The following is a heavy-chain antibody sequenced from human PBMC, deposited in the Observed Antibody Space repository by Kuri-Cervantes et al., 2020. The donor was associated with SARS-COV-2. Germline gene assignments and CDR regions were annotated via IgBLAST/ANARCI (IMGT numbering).Heavy chain of an antibody. Sequence: GGSLRLSCAASGFTFSSYWVSWVRQAPGKGLEWVANIKQDGSEKYYVDSVKGRFTISRDNAKNSLYLQMNSLRAEDTAVYYCARDEYSGDIVAPDYWGQGTLVTVSS. CDR3: ARDEYSGDIVAPDY. J-gene: IGHJ4*02. CDR1: GFTFSSYW. V-gene: IGHV3-7*05. D-gene: IGHD2-15*01. CDR2: IKQDGSEK.